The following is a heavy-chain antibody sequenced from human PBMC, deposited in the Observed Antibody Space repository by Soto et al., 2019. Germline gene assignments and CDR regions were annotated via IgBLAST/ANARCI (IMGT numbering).Heavy chain of an antibody. Sequence: SETLSLTCTVSGGSVTSDEDYWGWVRQPPGKGLEWIGSIYYRGSTYYSPSLKSRVTISVDTSKNQFSLKLSSVTAADTAVYYCARHLHPTTGYCPSTSCYHFDYWGQGTLVTVSS. D-gene: IGHD2-2*01. V-gene: IGHV4-39*01. CDR3: ARHLHPTTGYCPSTSCYHFDY. CDR2: IYYRGST. CDR1: GGSVTSDEDY. J-gene: IGHJ4*02.